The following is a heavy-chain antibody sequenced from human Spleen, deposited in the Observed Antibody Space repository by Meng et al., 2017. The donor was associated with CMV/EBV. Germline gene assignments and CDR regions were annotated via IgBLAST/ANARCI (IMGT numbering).Heavy chain of an antibody. Sequence: LSLPCAVYGGSLSGFYGSWIRQPPGKGLEWIGDINHSGSTNYNPSLKSRVTISVDTSKNQFSLNLSSVTAADTAVYYCARRDYGGFDPWGQGTLVTVSS. CDR2: INHSGST. CDR3: ARRDYGGFDP. D-gene: IGHD4-17*01. V-gene: IGHV4-34*01. J-gene: IGHJ5*02. CDR1: GGSLSGFY.